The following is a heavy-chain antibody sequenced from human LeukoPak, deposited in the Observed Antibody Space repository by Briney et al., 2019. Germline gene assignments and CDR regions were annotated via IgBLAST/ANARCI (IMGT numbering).Heavy chain of an antibody. Sequence: AGGSLRLSCAASGFTFSSYGLHWVRQAPGKGLEWVAFVSYDGSSKYYADSVKGRFTISRDNSKNILYLQMNSLRAEDTAIYYCARQSSGIAATDKIDYWGQGALVTVSS. V-gene: IGHV3-30*03. J-gene: IGHJ4*02. CDR1: GFTFSSYG. D-gene: IGHD6-13*01. CDR2: VSYDGSSK. CDR3: ARQSSGIAATDKIDY.